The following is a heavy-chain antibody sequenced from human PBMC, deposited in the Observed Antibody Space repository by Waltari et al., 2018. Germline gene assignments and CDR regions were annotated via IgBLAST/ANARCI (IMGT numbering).Heavy chain of an antibody. CDR3: ARPGEGPSSH. CDR2: IYSAGRT. V-gene: IGHV3-53*01. CDR1: GIIVSANY. J-gene: IGHJ4*02. D-gene: IGHD4-17*01. Sequence: EVQLVESGGGLIQPGGSLRLSCAASGIIVSANYMNWVRQAPGQGPQWVSVIYSAGRTYYADSVKGRFTISRDNTKNTGYLQMNNLKTEDTAVYYWARPGEGPSSHWGQGTLVTVSS.